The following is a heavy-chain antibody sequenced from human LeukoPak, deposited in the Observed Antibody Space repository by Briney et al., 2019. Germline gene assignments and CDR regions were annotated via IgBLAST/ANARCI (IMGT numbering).Heavy chain of an antibody. D-gene: IGHD2-8*01. Sequence: MTGGSLRLSCAASGFTFSSYSMNWVRQAPGKGLEWVSSISSSSYIYYADSVKGRFTISRDNAKNSLYLQMNSLRAEDTAVYYCARGAYCTNGVCYWYFDYWGQGTLVTVSS. CDR3: ARGAYCTNGVCYWYFDY. CDR1: GFTFSSYS. J-gene: IGHJ4*02. V-gene: IGHV3-21*01. CDR2: ISSSSYI.